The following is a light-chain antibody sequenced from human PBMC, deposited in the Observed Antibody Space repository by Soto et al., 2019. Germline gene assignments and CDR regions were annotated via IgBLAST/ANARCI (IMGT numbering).Light chain of an antibody. J-gene: IGLJ2*01. CDR1: SSDVGGYNY. Sequence: QSVLTQPASVSGSPGQSITISCTGTSSDVGGYNYVSWYQQHPGKAPKLMIYDVSNRPSGIFNRFSGSKSGNTASLTISGLQAEDEADYYCSSYTSSSTLLFGGGTKLTVL. CDR3: SSYTSSSTLL. V-gene: IGLV2-14*01. CDR2: DVS.